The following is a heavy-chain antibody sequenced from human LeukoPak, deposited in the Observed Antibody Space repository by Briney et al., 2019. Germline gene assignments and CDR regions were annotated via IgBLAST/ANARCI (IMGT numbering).Heavy chain of an antibody. J-gene: IGHJ4*03. CDR2: ISSRGYT. Sequence: SETLSLTCTVSGASISSYKWSWIRQAAGKGLEWIGRISSRGYTNYNPSLKSRVAMSVDTSKNQFSLKLNSVTAADTAVYYCVRTMTREWGGWYDNDYWGRGTLVTVSS. CDR3: VRTMTREWGGWYDNDY. V-gene: IGHV4-4*07. D-gene: IGHD6-19*01. CDR1: GASISSYK.